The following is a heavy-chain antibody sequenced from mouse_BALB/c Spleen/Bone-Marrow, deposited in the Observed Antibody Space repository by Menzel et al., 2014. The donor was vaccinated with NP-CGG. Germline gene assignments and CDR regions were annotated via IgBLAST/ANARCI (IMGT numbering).Heavy chain of an antibody. V-gene: IGHV2-9*02. Sequence: QVQLQQSGPGLVAPSQRLSITCTVSGFSLTSYGVHWVRQPPGKGLEWLGIIWAGGSTNYNSALMSRLSISKDNSKSQVFLKMNSLQTDDTAMYYCAREDGYFHYYAVDYWGQGTSVTVSS. CDR2: IWAGGST. J-gene: IGHJ4*01. CDR3: AREDGYFHYYAVDY. CDR1: GFSLTSYG. D-gene: IGHD2-3*01.